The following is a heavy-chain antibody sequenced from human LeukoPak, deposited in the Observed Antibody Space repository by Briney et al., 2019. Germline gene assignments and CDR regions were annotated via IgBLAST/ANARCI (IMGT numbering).Heavy chain of an antibody. Sequence: PGGSLRLSCAASGVTFNDYEMNWGREGPGGGLGWISYISRSSSSIYYADSVQGRFTISRDNAKNSLYLQVTSLRAEDTAVYYCARATVTNDFDYWGQGTLVTVSS. CDR3: ARATVTNDFDY. CDR1: GVTFNDYE. CDR2: ISRSSSSI. J-gene: IGHJ4*02. V-gene: IGHV3-48*03. D-gene: IGHD4-17*01.